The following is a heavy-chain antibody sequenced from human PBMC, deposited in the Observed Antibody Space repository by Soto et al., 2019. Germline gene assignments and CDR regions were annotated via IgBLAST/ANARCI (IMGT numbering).Heavy chain of an antibody. Sequence: QVQLVQSGAEVKKPGSSVKVSCKASGGTFSSYSISWVRQAPGQGLEWMGGSIPIFRTANYAQKFQGRVTITADESTSTVYMELSSLRSEDTAVYYGARGGQHRKASYYCDMDVWGQGTTVTVSS. CDR3: ARGGQHRKASYYCDMDV. D-gene: IGHD6-13*01. V-gene: IGHV1-69*01. J-gene: IGHJ6*01. CDR2: SIPIFRTA. CDR1: GGTFSSYS.